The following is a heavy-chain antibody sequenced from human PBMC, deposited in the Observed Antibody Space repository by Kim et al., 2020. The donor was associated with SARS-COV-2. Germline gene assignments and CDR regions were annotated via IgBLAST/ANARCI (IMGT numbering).Heavy chain of an antibody. V-gene: IGHV3-21*01. Sequence: GGSLRLSCAASGFTFSSYSMNWVRQAPGKGLEWVSSISSSSSYIYYADSVKGRFTISRDNAKNSLYLQMNSLRAEDTAVYYCARGAERWLQLNYWGQGTLVTVSS. D-gene: IGHD5-12*01. J-gene: IGHJ4*02. CDR2: ISSSSSYI. CDR1: GFTFSSYS. CDR3: ARGAERWLQLNY.